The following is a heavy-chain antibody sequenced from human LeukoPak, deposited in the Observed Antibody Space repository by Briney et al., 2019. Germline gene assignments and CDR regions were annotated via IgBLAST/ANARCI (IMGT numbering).Heavy chain of an antibody. D-gene: IGHD3-10*01. CDR2: INAGNGNT. Sequence: GASVKVSCKASGYTFTSYAMHWGLQAPGQRLEWIGWINAGNGNTKYSQKFQGRVTITRDTSASTAYMELSSLRSEDTAVYYCARAQEPLYYYGSGSYWPPFQHWGQGTLVTVSS. CDR1: GYTFTSYA. V-gene: IGHV1-3*01. J-gene: IGHJ1*01. CDR3: ARAQEPLYYYGSGSYWPPFQH.